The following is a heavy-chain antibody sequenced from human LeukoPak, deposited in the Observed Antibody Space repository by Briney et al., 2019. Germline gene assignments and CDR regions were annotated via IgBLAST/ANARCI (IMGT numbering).Heavy chain of an antibody. J-gene: IGHJ4*02. CDR2: IYYSGST. CDR1: GGSISSGDYY. Sequence: SETLSLTCTVSGGSISSGDYYWSWIRQPPGKGLEWIGYIYYSGSTYYNPSLKSRVTISVDTSKNQFSLKLTSVTAADTAVYYCASKAPGHYYFDYWGQGTLVTVSS. V-gene: IGHV4-30-4*01. CDR3: ASKAPGHYYFDY. D-gene: IGHD7-27*01.